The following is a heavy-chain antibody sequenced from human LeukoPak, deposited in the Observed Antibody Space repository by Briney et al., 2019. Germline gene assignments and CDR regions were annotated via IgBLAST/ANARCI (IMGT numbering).Heavy chain of an antibody. V-gene: IGHV3-21*01. Sequence: PGGSLRLSCAASGFTFSSYNMNWVRQAPGKGLEWVSSISTSSSYIYYADSVKGRFTISRDNAKNSLSLQINSLRAEDTAVYYCTKDRMATIIGEFDYWGQGTLVTVSS. CDR1: GFTFSSYN. J-gene: IGHJ4*02. CDR2: ISTSSSYI. D-gene: IGHD5-24*01. CDR3: TKDRMATIIGEFDY.